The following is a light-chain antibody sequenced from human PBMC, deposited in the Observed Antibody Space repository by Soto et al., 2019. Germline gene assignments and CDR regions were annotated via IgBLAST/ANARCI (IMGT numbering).Light chain of an antibody. CDR2: EVN. J-gene: IGLJ2*01. Sequence: QSALTQPASVSGSPGQSITISCTGTRSDFGSYNLVSWFQQHPGKAPKLMIYEVNKRPSGVSNRFSGSKSGNTASLTISGLQAEDEADYYCCSFAGTTTYVLFGGGTKLTVL. CDR3: CSFAGTTTYVL. CDR1: RSDFGSYNL. V-gene: IGLV2-23*02.